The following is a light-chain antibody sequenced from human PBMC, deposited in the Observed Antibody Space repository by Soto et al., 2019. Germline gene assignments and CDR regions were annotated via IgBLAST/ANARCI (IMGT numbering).Light chain of an antibody. Sequence: DIQLTQSPSTLSESLGDRITIXYRASQIISPWLAWFQQKPGKAPKLLIYDASSLESGVPARFNGSGSGTEFTLTISSLQPDDFATYYCQQYNSYSRTFGQGTKVDIK. J-gene: IGKJ1*01. CDR3: QQYNSYSRT. CDR2: DAS. CDR1: QIISPW. V-gene: IGKV1-5*01.